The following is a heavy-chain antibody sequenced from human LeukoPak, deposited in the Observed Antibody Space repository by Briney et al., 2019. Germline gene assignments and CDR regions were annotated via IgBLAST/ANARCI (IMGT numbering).Heavy chain of an antibody. CDR2: IYHSGRTT. CDR3: ARVFGGYDGALAF. V-gene: IGHV4-4*02. D-gene: IGHD5-12*01. J-gene: IGHJ4*02. CDR1: GGSISSNNW. Sequence: SETLSLTCAVSGGSISSNNWWSWFRQTSGKELEWIGEIYHSGRTTNYNPSLKSRVTMSVDKSKNHFSLKLTSVTAADTAVYYCARVFGGYDGALAFWGQGTLVTVSS.